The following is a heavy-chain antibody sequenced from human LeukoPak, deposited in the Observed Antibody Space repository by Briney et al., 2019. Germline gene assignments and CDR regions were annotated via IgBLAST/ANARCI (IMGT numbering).Heavy chain of an antibody. Sequence: GGSLRLSCTASGFTFSTYTMNWVRQAPGKGLEWVSSISSSFSYIYYADSVKGRFTISRDNAKNSLYLQMNSLRAEDTAVYYCARPSGRAFDIWGQGTMVTVSS. CDR3: ARPSGRAFDI. CDR2: ISSSFSYI. V-gene: IGHV3-21*01. CDR1: GFTFSTYT. J-gene: IGHJ3*02.